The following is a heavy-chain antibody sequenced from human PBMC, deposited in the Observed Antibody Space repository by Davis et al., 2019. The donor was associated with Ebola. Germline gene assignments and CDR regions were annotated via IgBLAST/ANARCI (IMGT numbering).Heavy chain of an antibody. Sequence: PGGSLRLSCAASGFTLSKYWVHWVRQAPGKGLVWVSRITPDGSSTAYADSVKGRFTISRDNAKDTLYLQMNSLRAEDTAVYYCARDRGDYGHLDYWGQGTLVTVSS. J-gene: IGHJ4*02. CDR3: ARDRGDYGHLDY. CDR2: ITPDGSST. D-gene: IGHD4-17*01. V-gene: IGHV3-74*01. CDR1: GFTLSKYW.